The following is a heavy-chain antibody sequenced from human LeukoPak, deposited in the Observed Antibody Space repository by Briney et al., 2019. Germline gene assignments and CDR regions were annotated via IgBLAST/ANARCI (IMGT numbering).Heavy chain of an antibody. CDR1: GFTFSSYS. D-gene: IGHD1-26*01. CDR2: ISSSSSYI. V-gene: IGHV3-21*01. Sequence: PGGSLRLSCAAPGFTFSSYSMNWVRQAPGKGLEWVSSISSSSSYIYYADSVKGRFTISRDNAKNSLYLQMNSLRAEDTAVYYCARAMYSGSYSGAFDIWGQGTMVTVSS. J-gene: IGHJ3*02. CDR3: ARAMYSGSYSGAFDI.